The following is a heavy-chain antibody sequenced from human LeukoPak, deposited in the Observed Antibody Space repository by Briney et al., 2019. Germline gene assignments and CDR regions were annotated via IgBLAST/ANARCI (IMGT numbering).Heavy chain of an antibody. Sequence: KPSETLSLTCTVSGGSISSSSYYWGWIRQPPGKGLEWIGSIYYSGSTYYNPSLKSRVTISVDTSKNQFSLKLSSVTAADTAVYYCARDPIGVTTSHPIDYWGQGTLVTVSS. D-gene: IGHD4-17*01. CDR1: GGSISSSSYY. V-gene: IGHV4-39*07. J-gene: IGHJ4*02. CDR3: ARDPIGVTTSHPIDY. CDR2: IYYSGST.